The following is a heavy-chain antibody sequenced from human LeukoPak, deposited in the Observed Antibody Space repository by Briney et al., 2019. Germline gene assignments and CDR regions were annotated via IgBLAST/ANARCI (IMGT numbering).Heavy chain of an antibody. CDR2: INLNGGTT. Sequence: PGGSRRPSCGVYGLTLDNSGMSWGGRAPGKVWGWVSCINLNGGTTGYGDSVKGRFHISRDNAKNSLYLQMNRLRVEDTALYHCARVSCSSTSSYMVNWFDPWGQETLVTVSS. CDR1: GLTLDNSG. V-gene: IGHV3-20*01. CDR3: ARVSCSSTSSYMVNWFDP. J-gene: IGHJ5*02. D-gene: IGHD2-2*02.